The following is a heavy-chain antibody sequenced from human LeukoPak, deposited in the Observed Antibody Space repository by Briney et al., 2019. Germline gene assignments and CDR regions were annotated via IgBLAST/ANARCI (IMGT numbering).Heavy chain of an antibody. CDR1: GGSFSGYY. Sequence: SETLSLTCAVYGGSFSGYYWSWIRQPPGKGLEWIGEINHSGSTNYNPSLKSRVTISVDTSKNQFSLKLSSVTAADTAVYYCARGGNWNRLYYYYMDVWGKGTTVTVSS. J-gene: IGHJ6*03. CDR2: INHSGST. V-gene: IGHV4-34*01. D-gene: IGHD1-1*01. CDR3: ARGGNWNRLYYYYMDV.